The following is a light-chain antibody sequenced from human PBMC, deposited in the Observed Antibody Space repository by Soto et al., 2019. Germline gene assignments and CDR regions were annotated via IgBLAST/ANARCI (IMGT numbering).Light chain of an antibody. J-gene: IGKJ5*01. CDR1: ETISTF. Sequence: DLQFTQSPSSPSSSVGDRGTMTCPASETISTFLNWYQHKPGKAPKLLISASSRLQSGVPSRFSGSGSGTDFTLTIDSLRPEDFASYYCQQSYSSSPITFGPGTRLEIK. CDR2: ASS. CDR3: QQSYSSSPIT. V-gene: IGKV1-39*01.